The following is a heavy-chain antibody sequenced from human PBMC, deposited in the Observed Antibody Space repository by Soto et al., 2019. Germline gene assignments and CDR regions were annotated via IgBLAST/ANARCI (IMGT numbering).Heavy chain of an antibody. D-gene: IGHD5-18*01. Sequence: SGTLSVTSTVSGGSISSYYWSWIRQHAGKGLEWIGYIYYSGSTNYNPSLKSRVTISVDTSKNQFSLKLSSVTAADTAVYYCARHGGDTAMVPYFDYWGQGTLVTVSS. CDR3: ARHGGDTAMVPYFDY. CDR2: IYYSGST. CDR1: GGSISSYY. J-gene: IGHJ4*02. V-gene: IGHV4-59*08.